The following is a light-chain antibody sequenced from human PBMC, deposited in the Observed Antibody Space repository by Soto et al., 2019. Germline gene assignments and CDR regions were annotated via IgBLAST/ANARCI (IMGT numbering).Light chain of an antibody. CDR3: QQSYSTPPT. CDR1: QSISTY. Sequence: DIQMTQSPSSLSASVGEGVTITCRTSQSISTYLNWYQQKPGKAPKLLIYGVFSLESGVPSRFSGGGSGTDFSLTISSLQPEDFAVYYCQQSYSTPPTFGQGTKVEIK. V-gene: IGKV1-39*01. J-gene: IGKJ2*01. CDR2: GVF.